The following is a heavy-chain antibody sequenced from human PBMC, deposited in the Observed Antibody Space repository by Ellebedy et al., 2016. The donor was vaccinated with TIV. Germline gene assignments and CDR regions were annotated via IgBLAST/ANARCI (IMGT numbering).Heavy chain of an antibody. CDR1: GFTFSSYN. D-gene: IGHD1-20*01. Sequence: GGSLRLXCVASGFTFSSYNMNWVRQAPGKGLDWVSSISRSSTHRYYADSVKGRFTISRDNAKNSLYLQMDSLRVEDAALYYCARGDFNFGFFDYWGRGALLTVSA. CDR2: ISRSSTHR. J-gene: IGHJ4*02. V-gene: IGHV3-21*01. CDR3: ARGDFNFGFFDY.